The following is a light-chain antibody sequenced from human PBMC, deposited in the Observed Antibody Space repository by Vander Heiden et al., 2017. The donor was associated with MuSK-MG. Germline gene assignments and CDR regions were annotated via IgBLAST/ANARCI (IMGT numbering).Light chain of an antibody. V-gene: IGLV2-14*03. CDR2: DVS. CDR3: SSLTSGGTYV. CDR1: SSDVGAYNY. J-gene: IGLJ1*01. Sequence: QSALTQPASVSGSPGQSITISCTGTSSDVGAYNYVSWYQQHPGKAPRLMIYDVSSRPSGVSNRFSGSKSGNTASLTISGLQVEDEADYYCSSLTSGGTYVFGTGTKVTVL.